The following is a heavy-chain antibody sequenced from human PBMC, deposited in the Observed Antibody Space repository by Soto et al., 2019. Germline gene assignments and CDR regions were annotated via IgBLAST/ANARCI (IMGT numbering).Heavy chain of an antibody. CDR3: ARSYSSSSERSRPVYYYYYGMDV. V-gene: IGHV1-69*13. Sequence: SVKVSCKASGGTFSSYAISWVRQAPGQGLEWMGGIIPIFGTANYAQKFQGRVTITADESTSTAYMELSSLRSEDTAVYYCARSYSSSSERSRPVYYYYYGMDVWGQGTTVTVSS. J-gene: IGHJ6*02. D-gene: IGHD6-6*01. CDR1: GGTFSSYA. CDR2: IIPIFGTA.